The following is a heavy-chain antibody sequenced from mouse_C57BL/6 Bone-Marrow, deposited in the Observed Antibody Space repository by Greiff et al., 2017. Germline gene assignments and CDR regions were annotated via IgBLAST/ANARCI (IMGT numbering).Heavy chain of an antibody. CDR3: ARTTTVVAHFDY. D-gene: IGHD1-1*01. Sequence: QVQLQQSGAELARPVSSVKMSCKASGYTFTSYTMHWVKQRPGQGLEWIGYINPSSGYTKYNQKFKDKATLTADKSSSTAYMQLSSLTSEDSAVYYCARTTTVVAHFDYWGQGTTLTVSS. CDR1: GYTFTSYT. J-gene: IGHJ2*01. V-gene: IGHV1-4*01. CDR2: INPSSGYT.